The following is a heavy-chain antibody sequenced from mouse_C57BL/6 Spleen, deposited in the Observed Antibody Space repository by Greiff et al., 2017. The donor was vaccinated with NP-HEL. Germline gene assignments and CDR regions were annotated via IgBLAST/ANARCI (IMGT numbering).Heavy chain of an antibody. CDR1: GYTFTDYE. Sequence: QVQLQQSGAELVRPGASVTLSCKASGYTFTDYEMHWVKQTPVHGLEWIGAIDPETGGTAYNQKFKGKAILTADKSSSTAYMELRSLTSEDAAVYYCTREQWNPFAYWGQGTLVTVSA. J-gene: IGHJ3*01. CDR2: IDPETGGT. V-gene: IGHV1-15*01. CDR3: TREQWNPFAY.